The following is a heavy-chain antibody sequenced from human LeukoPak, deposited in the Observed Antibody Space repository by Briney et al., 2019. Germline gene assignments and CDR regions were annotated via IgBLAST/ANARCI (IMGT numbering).Heavy chain of an antibody. CDR3: AKGGCDDYGDYYYYMDV. CDR1: GFTFSDSY. V-gene: IGHV3-11*01. J-gene: IGHJ6*03. Sequence: GGSLRLSCAASGFTFSDSYMTWVRQAPGKGVEWVAYISGSGHDINYSESANGRFTISRDNAKNSLYLQMNSLRAEDTSVYYCAKGGCDDYGDYYYYMDVWGKGTTVTISS. CDR2: ISGSGHDI. D-gene: IGHD4-17*01.